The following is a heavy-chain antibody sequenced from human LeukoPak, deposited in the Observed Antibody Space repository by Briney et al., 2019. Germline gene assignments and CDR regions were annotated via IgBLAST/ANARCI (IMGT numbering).Heavy chain of an antibody. D-gene: IGHD2-2*01. J-gene: IGHJ4*02. CDR2: INHGGST. Sequence: SETLSLTCAVYGGSFSGYYWSWIRQPPGKGLEWIGEINHGGSTNYNPSLWGRVTISVDTSKNQFSLKLSSVTAADTAVYYCARGSVVVVPAPMISNYWGQGTLSPSPQ. CDR3: ARGSVVVVPAPMISNY. V-gene: IGHV4-34*01. CDR1: GGSFSGYY.